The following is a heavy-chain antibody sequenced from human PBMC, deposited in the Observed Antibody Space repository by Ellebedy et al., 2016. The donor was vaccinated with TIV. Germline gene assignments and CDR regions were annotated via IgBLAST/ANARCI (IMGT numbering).Heavy chain of an antibody. J-gene: IGHJ3*02. D-gene: IGHD2-21*02. CDR2: SHYSGST. CDR1: GGSISSYY. Sequence: MPSETLSLTCTVSGGSISSYYWSWILQPPGKGLEWIGYSHYSGSTKYNPSLKSRVIISVDTSKNQFSLKLSSVTAADTAVYYCARNYCGDDCFAFDIWGQGTMVTVSS. V-gene: IGHV4-59*08. CDR3: ARNYCGDDCFAFDI.